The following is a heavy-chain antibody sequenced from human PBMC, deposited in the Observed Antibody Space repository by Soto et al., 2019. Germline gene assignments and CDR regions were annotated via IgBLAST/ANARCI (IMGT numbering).Heavy chain of an antibody. CDR2: IKQDGSEK. Sequence: EVQLVESGGGLVQPGGSLRLSCAASGFTFSSYWMSGVRQAPGKGLEWVANIKQDGSEKYYVDSVKGRFTISRDNAKNSLYLQMNSLRAEDTAVYYCARDITTTVTLDNRFDPWGQGTLVTVSS. CDR3: ARDITTTVTLDNRFDP. V-gene: IGHV3-7*01. J-gene: IGHJ5*02. CDR1: GFTFSSYW. D-gene: IGHD4-4*01.